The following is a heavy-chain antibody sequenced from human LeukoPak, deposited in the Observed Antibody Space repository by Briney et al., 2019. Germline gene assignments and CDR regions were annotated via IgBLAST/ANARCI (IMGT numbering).Heavy chain of an antibody. D-gene: IGHD6-19*01. Sequence: ASVKVSCKASGYTFTGYYMHWVRQAPGQGLEWMGWINPNCGGTKTAQTFQGRVTMTRGTSISTAYMELSRLRSDDTAVYFCARSVVAGSGNFDYWGQGTLVTVS. CDR1: GYTFTGYY. V-gene: IGHV1-2*02. CDR3: ARSVVAGSGNFDY. CDR2: INPNCGGT. J-gene: IGHJ4*02.